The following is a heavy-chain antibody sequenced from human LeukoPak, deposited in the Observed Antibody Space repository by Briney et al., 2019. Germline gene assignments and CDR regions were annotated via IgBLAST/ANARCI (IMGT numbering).Heavy chain of an antibody. D-gene: IGHD3-22*01. CDR1: GITFSNYW. V-gene: IGHV3-7*01. J-gene: IGHJ4*02. Sequence: PGGSLRLSCAASGITFSNYWVTWVRQAPGKGLEWVANIKQDGSAINYLDSVKGRFTISRDNAKRSLYLQMSSLRADDTAVYYCSALPHRDSRGFPDYWGQGTLVTVSS. CDR3: SALPHRDSRGFPDY. CDR2: IKQDGSAI.